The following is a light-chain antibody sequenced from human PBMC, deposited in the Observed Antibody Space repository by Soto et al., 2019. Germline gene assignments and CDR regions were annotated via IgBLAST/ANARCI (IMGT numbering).Light chain of an antibody. CDR3: MQALQTQWT. Sequence: DIVMTQSPLSLPVTPGEPASISCRSSQSLLHSNGYNYLDWYLQKPGQSPQLLIYLGSNRSYGEPDRYGGSGSGKEFPLNISSGEAEDVEVYYCMQALQTQWTFGQGTKVEIK. CDR2: LGS. V-gene: IGKV2-28*01. CDR1: QSLLHSNGYNY. J-gene: IGKJ1*01.